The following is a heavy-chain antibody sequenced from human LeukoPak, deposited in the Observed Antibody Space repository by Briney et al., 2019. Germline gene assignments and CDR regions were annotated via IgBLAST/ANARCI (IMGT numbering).Heavy chain of an antibody. D-gene: IGHD1-14*01. CDR3: ARDHRHHSSLDY. V-gene: IGHV1-18*01. CDR1: GYTFTSYD. J-gene: IGHJ4*02. CDR2: MNPNSGNT. Sequence: GASVKVSCKASGYTFTSYDINWVRQATGQGLEWMGWMNPNSGNTNYAQKLQGRVTMTTDTSTSTAYMELRSLRSDDTAVYYCARDHRHHSSLDYWGQGTLVTVSS.